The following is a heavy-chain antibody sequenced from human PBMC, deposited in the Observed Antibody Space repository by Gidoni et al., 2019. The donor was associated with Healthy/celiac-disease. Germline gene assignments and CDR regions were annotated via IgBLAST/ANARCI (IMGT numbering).Heavy chain of an antibody. J-gene: IGHJ4*02. CDR2: ISYDGSNK. D-gene: IGHD2-2*01. CDR1: GFTFSSYA. CDR3: ARESPNPDCSSTSCYSSPDY. V-gene: IGHV3-30-3*01. Sequence: QVQLVESGGGVVQPGRSLRLSCAASGFTFSSYAMHWVRQAPGKGLEWVAVISYDGSNKYYADSVKGRFTISRDNSKNTLYLQMNSLRAEDTAVYYCARESPNPDCSSTSCYSSPDYWGQGTLVTVSS.